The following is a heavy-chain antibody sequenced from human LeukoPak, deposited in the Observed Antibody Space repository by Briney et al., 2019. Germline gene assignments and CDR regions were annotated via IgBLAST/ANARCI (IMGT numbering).Heavy chain of an antibody. V-gene: IGHV7-4-1*02. Sequence: GASVKVSCKASGYTFTSYAMNWVRQAPGQGLEWMGWINTNTGNPTYAQGFTGRFVFSLDTSVSTAYLRISSLKAEDTAVYYCARRPAMVSSNWFDPWGQGTLVTVSS. CDR3: ARRPAMVSSNWFDP. D-gene: IGHD5-18*01. CDR1: GYTFTSYA. CDR2: INTNTGNP. J-gene: IGHJ5*02.